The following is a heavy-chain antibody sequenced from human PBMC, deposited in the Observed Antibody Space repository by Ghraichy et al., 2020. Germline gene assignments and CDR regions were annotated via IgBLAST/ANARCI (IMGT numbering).Heavy chain of an antibody. V-gene: IGHV4-39*01. D-gene: IGHD6-13*01. Sequence: SQTLSLTCTVSGGSISSSSYYWGWIRQPPGKGLEWIGSIYYSGSTYYNPSLKSRVTISVDTSKNQFSLKLSSVTAADTAVYYCARHGGHPGIAAAGTLWFDPWGQGTLVAVSS. CDR3: ARHGGHPGIAAAGTLWFDP. J-gene: IGHJ5*02. CDR1: GGSISSSSYY. CDR2: IYYSGST.